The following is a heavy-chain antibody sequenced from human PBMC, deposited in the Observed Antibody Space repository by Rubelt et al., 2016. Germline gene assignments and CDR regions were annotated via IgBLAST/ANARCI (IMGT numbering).Heavy chain of an antibody. V-gene: IGHV4-59*04. CDR2: IYYSGST. Sequence: QVQLQESGPGLVKPSETLSLTCTASGDSMSTYYWSWIRQSPGKGLEWLGSIYYSGSTYYNPSLKSRVTIAEETSKNQLSLKLRSVTAAETAVYYCARRKIVVVVAAFDAFDIWGQGTMVTVSS. J-gene: IGHJ3*02. D-gene: IGHD2-15*01. CDR3: ARRKIVVVVAAFDAFDI. CDR1: GDSMSTYY.